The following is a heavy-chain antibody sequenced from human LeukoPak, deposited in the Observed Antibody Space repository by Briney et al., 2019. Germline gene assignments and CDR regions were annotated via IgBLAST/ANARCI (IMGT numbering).Heavy chain of an antibody. CDR3: ARTERLRFLEWSRHYYYYYYMDV. D-gene: IGHD3-3*01. Sequence: PSETLSLTCTVSGGSISRYYWSWIRQPPGKGLEWIGYVYYSGSTNYNPSLKSRVTISVDTSKNQFSLKLSSVAAADTAVYYCARTERLRFLEWSRHYYYYYYMDVWGKGTTVTVSS. J-gene: IGHJ6*03. V-gene: IGHV4-59*12. CDR2: VYYSGST. CDR1: GGSISRYY.